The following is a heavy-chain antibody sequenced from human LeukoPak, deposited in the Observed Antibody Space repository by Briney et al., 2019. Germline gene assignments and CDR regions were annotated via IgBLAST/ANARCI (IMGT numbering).Heavy chain of an antibody. CDR3: AKDKGGAWYFYFHY. V-gene: IGHV3-30*18. J-gene: IGHJ4*02. CDR2: ISYDGGNK. CDR1: GFTFSHYG. Sequence: TGGSLRLSCAASGFTFSHYGMHWVRQAPGKGLEWVAVISYDGGNKYFADSVKGRFTISRDNSRNTLYLQMNSLRAEDTAVYYCAKDKGGAWYFYFHYWGQGTLVTVSS. D-gene: IGHD6-19*01.